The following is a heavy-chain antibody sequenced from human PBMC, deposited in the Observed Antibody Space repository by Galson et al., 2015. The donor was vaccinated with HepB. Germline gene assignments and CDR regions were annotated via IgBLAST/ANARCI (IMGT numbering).Heavy chain of an antibody. CDR2: MSYDGTNE. J-gene: IGHJ4*02. CDR1: GFTFSSYA. V-gene: IGHV3-30-3*01. Sequence: SLRLSCATSGFTFSSYAMQWVRQAPGKGLEWVAVMSYDGTNEYYADSVKGRFTISRDNSKNTLYLQMNSLRDDDTAVYYCARDGDLAAAGPGFSDYWGQGTLVTVSS. D-gene: IGHD6-13*01. CDR3: ARDGDLAAAGPGFSDY.